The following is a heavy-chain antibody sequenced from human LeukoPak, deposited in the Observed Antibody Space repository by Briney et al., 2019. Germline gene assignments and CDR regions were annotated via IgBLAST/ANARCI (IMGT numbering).Heavy chain of an antibody. V-gene: IGHV3-23*01. CDR3: ARALRLWGGNSGIAFDI. Sequence: GGSLRLSCAASGFTFSSYAMSWVRQAPGEGLEWVSLISSSGDSAYFADSVKGGFTISRDNSRNTLYLQMSSLRAEDTALYYCARALRLWGGNSGIAFDIWGQGTMVTVSS. J-gene: IGHJ3*02. D-gene: IGHD4-23*01. CDR1: GFTFSSYA. CDR2: ISSSGDSA.